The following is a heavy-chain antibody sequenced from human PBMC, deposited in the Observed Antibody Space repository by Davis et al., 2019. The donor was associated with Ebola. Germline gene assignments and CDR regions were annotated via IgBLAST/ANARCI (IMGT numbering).Heavy chain of an antibody. CDR3: ARRTGALWY. CDR2: ISSSSSYI. Sequence: GESLKISCAASGFTFSSYSMNWVRQAPGKGLEWVSSISSSSSYIYYADSVKGRFTISRDNAKNSLYLQMNSLRAEDTAVYYCARRTGALWYWGQGTLVTVSS. V-gene: IGHV3-21*01. CDR1: GFTFSSYS. J-gene: IGHJ4*02. D-gene: IGHD3/OR15-3a*01.